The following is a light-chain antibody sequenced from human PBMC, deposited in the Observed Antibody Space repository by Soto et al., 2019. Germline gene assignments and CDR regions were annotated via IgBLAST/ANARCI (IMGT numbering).Light chain of an antibody. V-gene: IGKV3-20*01. J-gene: IGKJ2*01. CDR1: RGLASSY. CDR3: LQDYNYPYT. CDR2: AAS. Sequence: EIVLTQSPVTLSLSPGERATLSCRASRGLASSYLGWYQQKPGQPPRLLMYAASIRATGIPDRFSGSGSATDFTLTINRLEPEDFATYYCLQDYNYPYTFGQGTKLEIK.